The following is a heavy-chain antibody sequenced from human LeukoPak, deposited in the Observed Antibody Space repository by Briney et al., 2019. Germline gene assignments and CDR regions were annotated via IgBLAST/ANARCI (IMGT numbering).Heavy chain of an antibody. Sequence: NPAGSLRLSCAPSGFTFSNAWMTWVRQPPGKGLEWVGRIKSKTDGGTTDYAAPVKGRFTISRDDSTNTLYLQMNSLKTEDTAVYYCTREAVTANGYFDYCGQGTLVTVSS. V-gene: IGHV3-15*01. D-gene: IGHD2-21*02. J-gene: IGHJ4*02. CDR3: TREAVTANGYFDY. CDR1: GFTFSNAW. CDR2: IKSKTDGGTT.